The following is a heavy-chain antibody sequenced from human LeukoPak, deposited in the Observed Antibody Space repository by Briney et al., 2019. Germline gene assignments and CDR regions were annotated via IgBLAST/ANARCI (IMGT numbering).Heavy chain of an antibody. Sequence: SETLSLTCAVYGGSFSGYYWSWIRQPAGKGLEWIGRISSSGSTNYNPSLKSRVTISVDTSKNQFSLKLSSVTAADTAVYYCARDLGYDILTGYRIANWFDPWGQGTLVTVSS. CDR2: ISSSGST. CDR3: ARDLGYDILTGYRIANWFDP. D-gene: IGHD3-9*01. V-gene: IGHV4-4*07. J-gene: IGHJ5*02. CDR1: GGSFSGYY.